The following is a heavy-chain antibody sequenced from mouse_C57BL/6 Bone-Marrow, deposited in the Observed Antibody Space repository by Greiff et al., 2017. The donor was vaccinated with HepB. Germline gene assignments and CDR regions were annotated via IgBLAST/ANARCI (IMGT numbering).Heavy chain of an antibody. D-gene: IGHD1-1*01. J-gene: IGHJ3*01. CDR2: IWGDGST. V-gene: IGHV2-3*01. CDR3: AKNYASWFAY. CDR1: GFSFTSYG. Sequence: QVQLKESGPGLVAPSQCLSITCTVSGFSFTSYGVSWVRQPPGKGLEWLGVIWGDGSTNYHSALISRLSISKDNSKSQVLLKLNSLQTDDTATYYCAKNYASWFAYWGQGTLVTVSA.